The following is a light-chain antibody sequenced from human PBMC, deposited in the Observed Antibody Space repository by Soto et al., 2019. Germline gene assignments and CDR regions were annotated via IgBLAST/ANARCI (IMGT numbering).Light chain of an antibody. CDR3: QPYNSDSRT. J-gene: IGKJ1*01. CDR2: EAS. Sequence: DIQMTQSPSTLSASVGDRVTITCRASQDISTFLAWYQHKPGEAPKLLIYEASTLEREVPSRFSGSGSETEFTLTISSLQPDDFATYYCQPYNSDSRTFGQGTKVDIK. V-gene: IGKV1-5*03. CDR1: QDISTF.